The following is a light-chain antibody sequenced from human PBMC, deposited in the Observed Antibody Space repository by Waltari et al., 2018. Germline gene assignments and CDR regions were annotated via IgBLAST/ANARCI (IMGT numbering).Light chain of an antibody. CDR2: GAS. J-gene: IGKJ5*01. Sequence: DIQLTQSPSSLSASVGDRVIITCQASQGISNSLAWYQQKPGEAPRLLLYGASKLQGGVPSRFSGSGSGTGFTLTASSLQPEDFATYYCQQYHSPLITFGQGTRLEIK. CDR3: QQYHSPLIT. V-gene: IGKV1-NL1*01. CDR1: QGISNS.